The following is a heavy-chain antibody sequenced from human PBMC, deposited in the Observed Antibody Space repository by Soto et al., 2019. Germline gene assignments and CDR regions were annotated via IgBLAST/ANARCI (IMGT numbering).Heavy chain of an antibody. CDR3: AKDTVGAPVFWYFDL. J-gene: IGHJ2*01. Sequence: EVQLLESGGDLVQPGGTLRLSCAASGFTFSSYAMSWVRQAPGKGLEWVSAISGSGRGTSTYYADSVKGRFTISRDNSKNTLYLQMHSLIAEDTALYYCAKDTVGAPVFWYFDLWGRGTLVTVSS. D-gene: IGHD1-26*01. CDR1: GFTFSSYA. CDR2: ISGSGRGTST. V-gene: IGHV3-23*01.